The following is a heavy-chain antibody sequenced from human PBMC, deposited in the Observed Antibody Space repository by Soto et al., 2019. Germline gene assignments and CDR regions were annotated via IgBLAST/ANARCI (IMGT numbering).Heavy chain of an antibody. D-gene: IGHD3-3*01. J-gene: IGHJ4*02. CDR2: ISYDGGSK. CDR1: GFTFSTYV. V-gene: IGHV3-30-3*01. Sequence: QVQLVESGGGVVQPGRSLRLSCAASGFTFSTYVMHWVRQAPGNGLEWLAVISYDGGSKNYADSVKGRFTISRDNSKNTLYLQMNNLRIEDTAVYYCVRDGPHITIYGYGHYWGQGTLVTVSS. CDR3: VRDGPHITIYGYGHY.